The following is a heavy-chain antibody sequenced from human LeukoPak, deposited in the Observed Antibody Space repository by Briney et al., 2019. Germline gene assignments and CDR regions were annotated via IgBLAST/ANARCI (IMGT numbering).Heavy chain of an antibody. CDR3: AKDRSTSFDGMDV. CDR1: GFTVSSNY. J-gene: IGHJ6*02. Sequence: GGSLRLSCAASGFTVSSNYMSWVRQAPGKGLEWVSVIYSGGSTDYADSVKGRFTISRDNSKNTLYLQMNSLRAEDTAVFYCAKDRSTSFDGMDVWGQGTTVTVSS. D-gene: IGHD2-2*01. V-gene: IGHV3-66*02. CDR2: IYSGGST.